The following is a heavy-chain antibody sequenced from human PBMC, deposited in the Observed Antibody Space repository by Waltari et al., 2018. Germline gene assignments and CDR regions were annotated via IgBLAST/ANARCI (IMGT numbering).Heavy chain of an antibody. Sequence: EVQLVESGGGLVEPGGSLRLSCVASGFTLSGYSLKWVRQAPGKGLEWVSSMGSSGSYIYYADSMKGRFTIVRDNAENSVSLQMDSLRVEDTATYYCAREDPRNIYYYYMDVWGKGTTVTVS. CDR1: GFTLSGYS. CDR2: MGSSGSYI. D-gene: IGHD2-15*01. CDR3: AREDPRNIYYYYMDV. V-gene: IGHV3-21*02. J-gene: IGHJ6*03.